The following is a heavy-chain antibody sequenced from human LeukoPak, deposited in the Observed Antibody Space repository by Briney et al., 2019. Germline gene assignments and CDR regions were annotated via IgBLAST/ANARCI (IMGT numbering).Heavy chain of an antibody. Sequence: PGGSLRLSCAASGFTFSSYGMTWVRQAPGKGLEWVSYISSSGSTIYYADSVKGRFTISRDNAKNSLYLQMNSLRAEDTAVYYCASVDYGSGSYPGYYYYMDVWGKGTTVTISS. J-gene: IGHJ6*03. CDR3: ASVDYGSGSYPGYYYYMDV. CDR2: ISSSGSTI. CDR1: GFTFSSYG. D-gene: IGHD3-10*01. V-gene: IGHV3-48*04.